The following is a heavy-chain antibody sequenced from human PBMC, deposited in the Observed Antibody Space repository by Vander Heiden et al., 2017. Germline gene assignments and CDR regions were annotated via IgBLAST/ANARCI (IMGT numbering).Heavy chain of an antibody. V-gene: IGHV5-10-1*03. CDR3: ARLSANYYGTDWHFDL. D-gene: IGHD1-26*01. J-gene: IGHJ2*01. CDR2: IDPSDSYT. CDR1: GDIFRNYW. Sequence: EVQLVPSGAEAKKPGESLKLSCKASGDIFRNYWINWGRRKPGKGLEWRGRIDPSDSYTNYSPSFQGHVTSSVDNSISTAYLQWGSLKASDSGMYFCARLSANYYGTDWHFDLWGRGTLVTVSS.